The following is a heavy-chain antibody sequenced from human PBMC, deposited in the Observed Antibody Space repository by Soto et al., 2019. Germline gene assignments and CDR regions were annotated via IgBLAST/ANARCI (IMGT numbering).Heavy chain of an antibody. V-gene: IGHV3-49*03. CDR3: TSDYHYGMDV. J-gene: IGHJ6*02. Sequence: GGSLRLCCTASGFTFGDYAMSWFRQAPGKGLEWVGFIRSKAYGGTTEYAASVKGRFTISRDDSKSIAYLQMNSLKTEDTAVYYCTSDYHYGMDVWGQGTTVTVSS. CDR2: IRSKAYGGTT. CDR1: GFTFGDYA.